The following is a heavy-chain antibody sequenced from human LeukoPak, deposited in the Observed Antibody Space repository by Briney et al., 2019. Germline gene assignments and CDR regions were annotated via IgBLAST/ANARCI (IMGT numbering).Heavy chain of an antibody. CDR1: GYRFTSYY. CDR3: ARDLIAAAGTTWFDP. V-gene: IGHV1-46*01. J-gene: IGHJ5*02. D-gene: IGHD6-13*01. Sequence: GASVKVSCTASGYRFTSYYMHWVRQAPGQGLEWMGIINASGGSTTYAQKFQGGVTMTRDTSTSTVYMELSSLRSEDTAVYYCARDLIAAAGTTWFDPWGQGTLVTVSS. CDR2: INASGGST.